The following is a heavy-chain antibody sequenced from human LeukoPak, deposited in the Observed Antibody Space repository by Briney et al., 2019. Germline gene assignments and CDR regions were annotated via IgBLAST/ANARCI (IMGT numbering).Heavy chain of an antibody. CDR1: GFTFSSYA. CDR3: ARDSSYYYFDY. Sequence: GGSLRLSCAASGFTFSSYAMHWVRQAPGKGLEWVAVISYDGSNKYYADSVKGRFTIPRDNSKNTLYLQMNSLRAEDTAVYYCARDSSYYYFDYWGQGTLVTVSS. V-gene: IGHV3-30*04. J-gene: IGHJ4*02. CDR2: ISYDGSNK. D-gene: IGHD2-21*01.